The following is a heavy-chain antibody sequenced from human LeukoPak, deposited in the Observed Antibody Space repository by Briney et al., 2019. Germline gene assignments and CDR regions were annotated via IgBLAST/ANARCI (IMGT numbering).Heavy chain of an antibody. D-gene: IGHD1-26*01. J-gene: IGHJ2*01. CDR1: GGSISSSNW. CDR3: ARRIVEATRLWYFDL. CDR2: IYYSGST. V-gene: IGHV4-4*02. Sequence: SGTLSLTCAVSGGSISSSNWWSWVRQPPGKGLERIGSIYYSGSTYYNPSLKSRVTISVDTSKNQFSLKLSSVTAADTAVYYCARRIVEATRLWYFDLWGRGTLVTVSS.